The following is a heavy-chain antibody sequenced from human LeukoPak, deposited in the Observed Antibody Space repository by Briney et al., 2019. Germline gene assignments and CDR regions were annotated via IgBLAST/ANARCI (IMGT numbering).Heavy chain of an antibody. J-gene: IGHJ3*02. CDR2: ISGSGGST. CDR1: GFTFSSYA. V-gene: IGHV3-23*01. Sequence: PGGSLRLSCAASGFTFSSYAMSWVRQAPGKGLEWVSAISGSGGSTYYADSVKGRFTISRDNSKNTLYLQMNSLRAEDTAVYYCAKDVVSPMATLGHLVPAAIEPPALFGDDAFDIWGQGTMVTVSS. CDR3: AKDVVSPMATLGHLVPAAIEPPALFGDDAFDI. D-gene: IGHD2-2*01.